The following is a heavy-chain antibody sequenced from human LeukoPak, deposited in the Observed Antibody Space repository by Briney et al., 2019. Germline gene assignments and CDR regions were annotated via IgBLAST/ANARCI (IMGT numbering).Heavy chain of an antibody. CDR2: ISGSGGST. CDR3: AKDTGRRRAAAATPHYYFDY. CDR1: GLTFSSYA. V-gene: IGHV3-23*01. Sequence: GGSLRLSCAASGLTFSSYAMSWVRQAPGKGLEWVSAISGSGGSTYYADSVKGRFTISRDNSKNTLYLQMNSLRAEDTAVYYCAKDTGRRRAAAATPHYYFDYWGQGTLVTVSS. J-gene: IGHJ4*02. D-gene: IGHD6-13*01.